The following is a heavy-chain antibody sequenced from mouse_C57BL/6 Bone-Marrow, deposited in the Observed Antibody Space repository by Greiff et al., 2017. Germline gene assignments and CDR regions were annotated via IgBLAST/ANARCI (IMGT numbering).Heavy chain of an antibody. Sequence: VQLQQPGAELVKPGASVKLSCKASGYTFTSYWMHWVKQRPGQGLEWIGMIHPNSGSTNYNEKFKSKATLTVDKSSSTAYMQLSSLTSEDSAVYCCAPYYYGSSHYYAMDYWGQGTSVTVSS. CDR3: APYYYGSSHYYAMDY. J-gene: IGHJ4*01. V-gene: IGHV1-64*01. D-gene: IGHD1-1*01. CDR2: IHPNSGST. CDR1: GYTFTSYW.